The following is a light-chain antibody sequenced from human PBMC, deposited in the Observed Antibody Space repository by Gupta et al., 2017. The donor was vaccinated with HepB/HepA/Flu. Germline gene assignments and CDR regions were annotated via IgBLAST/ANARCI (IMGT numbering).Light chain of an antibody. J-gene: IGLJ3*02. Sequence: QSVLTQPPSASATPGQRVTISCSGSSSNIGSHYVYWYQQLPGSAPSLLIYGNGQRPSGVPDRFSGSKSATSASLAISGLRSDDEADYYCATWDDSLNGVVFGAGTKLTVL. CDR1: SSNIGSHY. CDR2: GNG. CDR3: ATWDDSLNGVV. V-gene: IGLV1-47*01.